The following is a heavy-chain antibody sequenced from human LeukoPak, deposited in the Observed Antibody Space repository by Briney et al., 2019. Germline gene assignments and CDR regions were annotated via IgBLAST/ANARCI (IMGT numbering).Heavy chain of an antibody. Sequence: SVKLSCKASGGTFSSYAISWVRLAPGQGIEWMGRIIPILGIANYAQKFQGRVTITADKSTSTAYMELSSLRSEDTAVYYCARDRRDGDARAFDIWGQGTVVTVSS. V-gene: IGHV1-69*04. J-gene: IGHJ3*02. CDR3: ARDRRDGDARAFDI. CDR2: IIPILGIA. D-gene: IGHD5-24*01. CDR1: GGTFSSYA.